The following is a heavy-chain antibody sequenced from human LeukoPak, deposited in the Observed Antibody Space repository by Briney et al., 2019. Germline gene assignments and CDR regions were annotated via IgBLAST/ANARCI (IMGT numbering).Heavy chain of an antibody. CDR3: AKDRDDYVWGSYLGAFDI. CDR1: GFTFSSYA. D-gene: IGHD3-16*01. J-gene: IGHJ3*02. CDR2: ISGSGGST. V-gene: IGHV3-23*01. Sequence: GGSLRLSCAASGFTFSSYAMSWARQAPGKGLGWVSLISGSGGSTYYADSVKGRFTISRDNSKNTLYLQMNGLRAEDTAVFYCAKDRDDYVWGSYLGAFDIWGQGTMVTVSS.